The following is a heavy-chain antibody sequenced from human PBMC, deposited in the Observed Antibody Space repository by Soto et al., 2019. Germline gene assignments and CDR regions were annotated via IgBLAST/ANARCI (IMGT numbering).Heavy chain of an antibody. J-gene: IGHJ4*02. CDR2: ISGSGGST. CDR1: GFTFSSYA. Sequence: GGSLRLSCAASGFTFSSYAMSWVRQAPGKGLEWVSAISGSGGSTYYADSVKGRFTISRDNSKNTLYLQMNSLRAEDTAVYYCAKGGDTYSSSWTLDYWGQGTLVTVYS. D-gene: IGHD6-13*01. V-gene: IGHV3-23*01. CDR3: AKGGDTYSSSWTLDY.